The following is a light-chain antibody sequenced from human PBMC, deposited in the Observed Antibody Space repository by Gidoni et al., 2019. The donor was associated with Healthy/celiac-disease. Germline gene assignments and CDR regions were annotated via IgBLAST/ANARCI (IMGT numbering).Light chain of an antibody. J-gene: IGKJ2*01. V-gene: IGKV1-39*01. CDR2: AAS. CDR3: QQSYSTPYT. CDR1: QSISSY. Sequence: DIQMTQSPSSLSASVGDRVTITCRASQSISSYLNWYQQKPGKAPKLLIYAASSLQIGVPSRFSGSGSGTDFTLTISSLQPEAFATYYCQQSYSTPYTFXQXTKLEIK.